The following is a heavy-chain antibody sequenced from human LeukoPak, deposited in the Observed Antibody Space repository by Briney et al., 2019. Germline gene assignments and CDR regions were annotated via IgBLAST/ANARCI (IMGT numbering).Heavy chain of an antibody. J-gene: IGHJ4*02. CDR3: ARHGSYCYDSKGDFDY. Sequence: KSSETLSLTCTVSGGSISSSSYYWGWIRQPPGKGLEWIGSIYYSGSTYYNPSLKSRVTISVDTSKNQFSLKLSSVTAADTAVYYCARHGSYCYDSKGDFDYWGQGTLVTVSS. CDR2: IYYSGST. D-gene: IGHD3-22*01. V-gene: IGHV4-39*01. CDR1: GGSISSSSYY.